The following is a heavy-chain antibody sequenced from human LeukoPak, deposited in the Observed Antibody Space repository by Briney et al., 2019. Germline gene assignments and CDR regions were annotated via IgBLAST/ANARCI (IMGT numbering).Heavy chain of an antibody. J-gene: IGHJ4*02. CDR3: ARASYCSGGSCFLHYFDY. Sequence: SETLSLTCTVSGGSISSSSYYWGWIRQPPGKGLEWIGSIYSSGSTHYNPSLKSRVTISVDTSKNQFSLKLSSVTAADTAVYYCARASYCSGGSCFLHYFDYWGQGTLVTVSS. CDR2: IYSSGST. CDR1: GGSISSSSYY. V-gene: IGHV4-39*07. D-gene: IGHD2-15*01.